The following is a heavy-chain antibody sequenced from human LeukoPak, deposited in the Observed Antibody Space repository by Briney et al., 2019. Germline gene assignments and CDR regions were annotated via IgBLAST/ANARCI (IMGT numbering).Heavy chain of an antibody. CDR3: ARASRYSSGWSRKYYYYMDV. J-gene: IGHJ6*03. CDR1: GGSISSYY. Sequence: SETLSLTCTVSGGSISSYYWSWIRQPPGKGLEWIGYIYYSGSTNYNPSLKSRVTISVDTSKNQFYLKLSSVTAADTAVYYCARASRYSSGWSRKYYYYMDVWGKGTTVTISS. D-gene: IGHD6-19*01. CDR2: IYYSGST. V-gene: IGHV4-59*01.